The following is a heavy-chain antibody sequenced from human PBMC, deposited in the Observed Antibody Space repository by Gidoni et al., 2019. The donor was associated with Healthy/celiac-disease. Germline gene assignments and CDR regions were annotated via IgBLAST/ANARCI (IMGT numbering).Heavy chain of an antibody. CDR2: IYYSGST. V-gene: IGHV4-39*01. CDR3: ASSSYYYDSSGYYYGY. J-gene: IGHJ4*02. D-gene: IGHD3-22*01. Sequence: QLQLQESGPGLVKPSETLSLTCTFSGGSISSSSYYWGWIRQPPGKGLEWIGSIYYSGSTYYNPSLKSRVTISVDTSKNQFSLKLSSVTAADTAVYYCASSSYYYDSSGYYYGYWGQGTLVTVSS. CDR1: GGSISSSSYY.